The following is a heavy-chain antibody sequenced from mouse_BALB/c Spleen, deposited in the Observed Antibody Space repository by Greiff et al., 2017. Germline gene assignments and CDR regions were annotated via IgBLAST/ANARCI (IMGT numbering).Heavy chain of an antibody. CDR2: ILPGSGST. CDR3: ARSEGPSYAMDY. V-gene: IGHV1-9*01. D-gene: IGHD3-3*01. CDR1: GYTFSSYW. J-gene: IGHJ4*01. Sequence: QVQLQQSGAELMKPGASVKISCKATGYTFSSYWIEWVKQRPGHGLEWIGEILPGSGSTNYNEKFKGKATLTADKSSSTAYMQLSSLTSVDSAVYFCARSEGPSYAMDYWGQGTSVTVSS.